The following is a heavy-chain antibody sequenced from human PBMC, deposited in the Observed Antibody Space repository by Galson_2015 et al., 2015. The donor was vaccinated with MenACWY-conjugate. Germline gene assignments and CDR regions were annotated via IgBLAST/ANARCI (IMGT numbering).Heavy chain of an antibody. CDR3: AREGSDYYDSSGYYYAFDI. CDR2: IYSGGST. CDR1: GFTVSSNY. V-gene: IGHV3-53*01. Sequence: LRLSCAASGFTVSSNYMSWVRQAPGKGLEWVSVIYSGGSTCYADSVKGRFTISRDNSKNTLSLQMNSLRAEDTAVYYCAREGSDYYDSSGYYYAFDIWGQGTMVTVSS. J-gene: IGHJ3*02. D-gene: IGHD3-22*01.